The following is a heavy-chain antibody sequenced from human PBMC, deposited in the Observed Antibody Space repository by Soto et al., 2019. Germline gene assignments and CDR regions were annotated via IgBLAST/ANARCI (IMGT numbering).Heavy chain of an antibody. CDR2: IYPSDSDT. Sequence: GESLKISCKGSGYNFAGYWIAWVRQMPGKGLELMGIIYPSDSDTRYRPSFQGQVTISADKSISSAYLQWSSLRASDTAMYYCARGGVSTRTFDVWGQGTPVTLSS. V-gene: IGHV5-51*01. D-gene: IGHD3-3*01. CDR1: GYNFAGYW. CDR3: ARGGVSTRTFDV. J-gene: IGHJ4*02.